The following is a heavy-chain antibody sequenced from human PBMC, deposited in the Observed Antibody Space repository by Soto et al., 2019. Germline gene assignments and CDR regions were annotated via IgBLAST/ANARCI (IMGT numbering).Heavy chain of an antibody. CDR1: GGSISSGDYY. D-gene: IGHD1-26*01. V-gene: IGHV4-30-4*01. J-gene: IGHJ3*02. CDR2: IYYSGST. CDR3: AREDGIGRAFDI. Sequence: TLSLTCTVSGGSISSGDYYWSWIRQPPGKGLEWIGYIYYSGSTYYNPSLKSRVTISVDTSKNQFSLKLSSVTAADTAVYYCAREDGIGRAFDIWGQGTMVTVSS.